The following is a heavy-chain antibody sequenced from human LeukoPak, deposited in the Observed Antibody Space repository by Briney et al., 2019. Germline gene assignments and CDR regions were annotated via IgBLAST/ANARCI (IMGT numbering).Heavy chain of an antibody. D-gene: IGHD3-22*01. Sequence: SETPSLTCIVSGGSISSYYWSWIRQSPGKGLEWIGYIYYSGSTNYNPSLKSRVTISVDTSKNQFSLKLSSVTAADTAVYFCARARNYYDSSDYYYEGDAFDIWGQGTMVTVSS. CDR3: ARARNYYDSSDYYYEGDAFDI. CDR2: IYYSGST. V-gene: IGHV4-59*01. J-gene: IGHJ3*02. CDR1: GGSISSYY.